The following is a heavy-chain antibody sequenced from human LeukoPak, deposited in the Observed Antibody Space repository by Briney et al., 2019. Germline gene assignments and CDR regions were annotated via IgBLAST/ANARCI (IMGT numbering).Heavy chain of an antibody. V-gene: IGHV4-59*01. Sequence: SETLSLTCTVSGGSIGDFYWSWIRQSPTKGLEWIGHIYYTGSARYNPSLRSRGSISVDTSKNQCSLKLTSVTAADTAMYYCARGYYYHNTGYYDAFDMWGQGTMVTVSS. CDR1: GGSIGDFY. J-gene: IGHJ3*02. CDR2: IYYTGSA. D-gene: IGHD3-22*01. CDR3: ARGYYYHNTGYYDAFDM.